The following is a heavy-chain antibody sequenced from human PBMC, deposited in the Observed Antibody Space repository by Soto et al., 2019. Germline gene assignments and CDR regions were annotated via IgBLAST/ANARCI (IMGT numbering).Heavy chain of an antibody. Sequence: SLRLSCSTSVFTFSDYYMSWVRQAPGKGLEWVSYISSSSSYTKYADSVKGRFTISRDNAKNSLYLQMNSLGAEDTAVYYCAREECSGGSCYYENYFDYWGQGTLVTVSA. CDR1: VFTFSDYY. CDR3: AREECSGGSCYYENYFDY. D-gene: IGHD2-15*01. V-gene: IGHV3-11*06. J-gene: IGHJ4*02. CDR2: ISSSSSYT.